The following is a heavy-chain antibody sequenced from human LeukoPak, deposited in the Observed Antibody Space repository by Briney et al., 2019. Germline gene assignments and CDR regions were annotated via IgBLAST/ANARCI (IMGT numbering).Heavy chain of an antibody. CDR1: GGSISNYY. CDR3: ARDRTPSYYYDSSGYSKWFDP. D-gene: IGHD3-22*01. V-gene: IGHV4-59*01. J-gene: IGHJ5*02. Sequence: PSETLSLTCTVSGGSISNYYWSWIRQPPGKGLEWIGYIYYSGSTNYNPSLKSRVTISVDTSKNQFSLKLSSVTAADTAVYYCARDRTPSYYYDSSGYSKWFDPWGQGTLVTVSS. CDR2: IYYSGST.